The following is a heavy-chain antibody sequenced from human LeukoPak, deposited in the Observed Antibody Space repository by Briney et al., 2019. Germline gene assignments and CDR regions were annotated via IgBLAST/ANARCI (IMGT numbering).Heavy chain of an antibody. CDR2: ISYDGSNK. D-gene: IGHD4-11*01. CDR3: AKDLMTKDTAEYFQH. CDR1: GFTFSSYG. J-gene: IGHJ1*01. V-gene: IGHV3-30*18. Sequence: GGSLRLSCAASGFTFSSYGMHWVRQAPGKGLEWVAVISYDGSNKYYADSVKGRFTISRDNSKNTLYLQMNSLRAEDTAVYYCAKDLMTKDTAEYFQHWGQGTLVTVSS.